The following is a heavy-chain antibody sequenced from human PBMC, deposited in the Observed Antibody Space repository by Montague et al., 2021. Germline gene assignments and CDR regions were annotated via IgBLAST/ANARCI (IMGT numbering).Heavy chain of an antibody. J-gene: IGHJ6*02. V-gene: IGHV3-9*01. CDR2: ISWNSGSI. Sequence: SLRLSCAASGFTFEDYAMHWVRQAPGKGLEWVSGISWNSGSIGYADSVKGRFTISRDNAKNSLYLHMNSLRAEDKALYYCARVRERRYYYYGMDVWGQGTAVTVSS. CDR1: GFTFEDYA. D-gene: IGHD1-1*01. CDR3: ARVRERRYYYYGMDV.